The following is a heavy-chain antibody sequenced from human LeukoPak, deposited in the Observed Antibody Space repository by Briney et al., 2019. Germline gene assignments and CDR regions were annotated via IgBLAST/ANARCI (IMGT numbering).Heavy chain of an antibody. D-gene: IGHD3-3*01. CDR3: HSRITIFGVARGWYFDY. J-gene: IGHJ4*02. Sequence: SETLSLTCTVSGGSISSSSYYWGWIRQPPGKGLEWIGSIYYSGSTYYNPSLKSRVTISVDTSKNQFSLKLSSVTAADTAVYYCHSRITIFGVARGWYFDYWGQGTLVTVSS. V-gene: IGHV4-39*01. CDR2: IYYSGST. CDR1: GGSISSSSYY.